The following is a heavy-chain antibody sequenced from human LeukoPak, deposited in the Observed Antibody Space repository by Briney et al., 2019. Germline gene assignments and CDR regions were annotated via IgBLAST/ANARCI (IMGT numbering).Heavy chain of an antibody. D-gene: IGHD7-27*01. V-gene: IGHV1-2*02. CDR3: TRGKISGDDFDY. CDR1: GYTFSGYY. CDR2: INPNSGGT. Sequence: ASVKVSCKASGYTFSGYYMHWVRQAPGQGPEWMGWINPNSGGTNYPQNFQGRVTMTRHTSISTAYMELSRLRSDDTAVYYCTRGKISGDDFDYWGQGTLVTVSS. J-gene: IGHJ4*02.